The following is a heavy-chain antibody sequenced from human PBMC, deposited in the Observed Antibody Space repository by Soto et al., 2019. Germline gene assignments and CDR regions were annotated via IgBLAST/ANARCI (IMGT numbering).Heavy chain of an antibody. D-gene: IGHD5-12*01. J-gene: IGHJ4*02. CDR1: GYTFIGYG. CDR2: ISAYNGNT. V-gene: IGHV1-18*01. Sequence: GASVKVSCKTSGYTFIGYGISWVRQAPGQGLEWMGWISAYNGNTNYAQKLQGRVTLTTDTSTSTAYMELRSLRSDDTAVYYCARESGNIVATGIDYWGQGTQVTVSS. CDR3: ARESGNIVATGIDY.